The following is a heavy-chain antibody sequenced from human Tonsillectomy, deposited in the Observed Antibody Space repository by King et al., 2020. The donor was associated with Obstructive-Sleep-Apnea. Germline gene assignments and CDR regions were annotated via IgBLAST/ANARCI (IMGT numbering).Heavy chain of an antibody. D-gene: IGHD2-15*01. CDR2: IDPSDSYT. CDR3: ARHEGYCSGGSCHNWFDP. CDR1: GYSFTSYW. V-gene: IGHV5-10-1*01. Sequence: QLAQSGAEVKKPGESLRISCKGSGYSFTSYWISWVRQMPGKGLEWMGRIDPSDSYTNYSPSFQGHVTISADKSISTAYLQWSSLKASDTAMYYCARHEGYCSGGSCHNWFDPWGQGTLVTVSS. J-gene: IGHJ5*02.